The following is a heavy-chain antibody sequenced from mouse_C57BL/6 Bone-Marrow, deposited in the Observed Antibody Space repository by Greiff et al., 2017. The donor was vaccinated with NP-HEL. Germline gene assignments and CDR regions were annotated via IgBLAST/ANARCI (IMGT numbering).Heavy chain of an antibody. CDR1: GFTFSSYA. J-gene: IGHJ2*01. CDR2: ISDGGSYT. D-gene: IGHD3-2*01. CDR3: ARDLDSRGFDY. Sequence: EVMLVESGGGLVKPGGSLKLSCAASGFTFSSYAMSWVRQTPEKRLEWVATISDGGSYTYYPDNVKGRFTISRDNAKNNLYLQMSHLKSEDTAMYYCARDLDSRGFDYWGQGTTLTVSS. V-gene: IGHV5-4*01.